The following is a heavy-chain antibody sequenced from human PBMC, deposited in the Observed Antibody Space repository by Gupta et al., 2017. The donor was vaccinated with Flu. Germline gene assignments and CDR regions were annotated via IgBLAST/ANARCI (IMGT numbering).Heavy chain of an antibody. CDR3: XRAGYESENYYYYHGLDV. J-gene: IGHJ6*02. Sequence: QVQLVASGGGLVKPGGSLRLSCAASGFIFSDYYMTWIRQAPGKGLEWVSDITSSGSNAFYTDDVKGRLTISRDNAQKSLYLKRNSLRAXDXAVDYCXRAGYESENYYYYHGLDVGGQETTVTVSS. D-gene: IGHD5-12*01. V-gene: IGHV3-11*01. CDR1: GFIFSDYY. CDR2: ITSSGSNA.